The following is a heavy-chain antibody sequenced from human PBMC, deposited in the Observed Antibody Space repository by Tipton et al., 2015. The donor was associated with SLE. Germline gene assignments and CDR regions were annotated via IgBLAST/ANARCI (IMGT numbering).Heavy chain of an antibody. D-gene: IGHD1-26*01. V-gene: IGHV3-15*01. CDR3: TTPIVGATTFDY. CDR2: IKSKTDGGTT. Sequence: GSLRLSCAASGFTFSNAWMSWVRQAPGKGLEWVGRIKSKTDGGTTDYAAPVKGRFTISRDDSKNTLYLQMNSLKTEDTAVYYCTTPIVGATTFDYWGQGTLVTVSS. J-gene: IGHJ4*02. CDR1: GFTFSNAW.